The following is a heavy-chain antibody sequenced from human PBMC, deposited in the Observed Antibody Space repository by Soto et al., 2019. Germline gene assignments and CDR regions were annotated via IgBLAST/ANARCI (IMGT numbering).Heavy chain of an antibody. Sequence: QLQLQESGPGQVKPSETLSLTCTVSGGSINSDSCYWGWIRQPPGMGLEWIGSVYYSGSTYYSPSLKSRVTVSVDTSKNQISLKLRSVTAADTAVYYCAKSHCSTTNCLSYENPNTFDIWGRGTKVTVSS. CDR2: VYYSGST. CDR1: GGSINSDSCY. CDR3: AKSHCSTTNCLSYENPNTFDI. V-gene: IGHV4-39*01. J-gene: IGHJ3*02. D-gene: IGHD2-2*01.